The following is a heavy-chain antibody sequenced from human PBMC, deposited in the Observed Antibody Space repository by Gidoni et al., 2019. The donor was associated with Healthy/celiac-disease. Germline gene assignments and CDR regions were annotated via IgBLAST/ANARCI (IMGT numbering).Heavy chain of an antibody. CDR1: GFTFSSYA. D-gene: IGHD3-10*01. V-gene: IGHV3-23*04. J-gene: IGHJ6*02. CDR2: ISGSGGST. Sequence: EVQLVESGGGLVQPGGSLRLSCAASGFTFSSYAMSWVRQAPGKGLEWVSAISGSGGSTYYADSVKGRFTISRDNSKNTLYLQMNSLRAEDTAVYYCAKGLPYYYGSGSYYSHGMDVWGQGTTVTVSS. CDR3: AKGLPYYYGSGSYYSHGMDV.